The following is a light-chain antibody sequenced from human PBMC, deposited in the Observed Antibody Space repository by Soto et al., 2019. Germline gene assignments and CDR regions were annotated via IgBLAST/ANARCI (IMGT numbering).Light chain of an antibody. V-gene: IGLV2-23*02. J-gene: IGLJ1*01. CDR2: EVN. CDR1: SSDVGNYNL. Sequence: QSALTQPASVSGSPGQSITISCTGTSSDVGNYNLVSWYQQYPGEAPKVMIYEVNKRPSGVSNRFSGSKSGNTASLTISGLQAEDEADYYCCSYAGSSTRYVFGTGTKVTVL. CDR3: CSYAGSSTRYV.